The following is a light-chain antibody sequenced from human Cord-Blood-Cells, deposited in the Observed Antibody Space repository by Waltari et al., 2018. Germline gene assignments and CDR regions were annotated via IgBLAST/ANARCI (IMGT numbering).Light chain of an antibody. CDR1: QSVSSSY. CDR2: GAS. CDR3: QQYGSSPWT. V-gene: IGKV3-20*01. Sequence: EIVLTQSPGTLSLSPGERATLSCRVSQSVSSSYLAWYQQKPGQSPRLLIYGASSRATGIPDRFRGSGSGTDFTLTISRLEPEDFAVYYCQQYGSSPWTFGQGTKVEIK. J-gene: IGKJ1*01.